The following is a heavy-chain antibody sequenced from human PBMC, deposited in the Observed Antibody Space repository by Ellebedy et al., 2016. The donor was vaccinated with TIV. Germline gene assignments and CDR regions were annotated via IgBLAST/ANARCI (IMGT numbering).Heavy chain of an antibody. D-gene: IGHD5-12*01. CDR2: ISTDGSTT. J-gene: IGHJ4*02. CDR1: GFIFKNFL. Sequence: GESLKISCGASGFIFKNFLMYWVRQAPGKGPEWVSRISTDGSTTNYADSVKGRFTISRDNAKNSLYLQMNSLRAEDTAVYYCASLDYPFDYWGQGTLVTVSS. V-gene: IGHV3-74*01. CDR3: ASLDYPFDY.